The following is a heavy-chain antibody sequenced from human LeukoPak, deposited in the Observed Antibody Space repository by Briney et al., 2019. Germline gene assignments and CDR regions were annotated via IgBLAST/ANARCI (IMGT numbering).Heavy chain of an antibody. V-gene: IGHV2-5*02. CDR1: GFSLSTSGVG. J-gene: IGHJ4*02. CDR2: IYWDDDK. D-gene: IGHD6-6*01. CDR3: AHRGIAARAGAFDY. Sequence: SGPTLVKPTQTLTLTCTFSGFSLSTSGVGVGWIRQPPGKALEWLALIYWDDDKRYSPSLKSRLTITKDTSKNQVVLTMTNMDPVDTATHYCAHRGIAARAGAFDYWGQGTLVTVSS.